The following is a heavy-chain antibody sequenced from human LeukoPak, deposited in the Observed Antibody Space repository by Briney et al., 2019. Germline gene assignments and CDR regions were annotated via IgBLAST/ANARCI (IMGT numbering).Heavy chain of an antibody. V-gene: IGHV3-72*01. Sequence: GGSLRLSCAASGFTLSDHYMDWVRQAPGKGLEWVGRSRHKAKKYSTEYAASVKGRFTISRDDSKNSLYLQMNSLKTEDTAVYYCTRVLAAAANALDIWGQGTMVTVSS. J-gene: IGHJ3*02. CDR2: SRHKAKKYST. D-gene: IGHD6-13*01. CDR1: GFTLSDHY. CDR3: TRVLAAAANALDI.